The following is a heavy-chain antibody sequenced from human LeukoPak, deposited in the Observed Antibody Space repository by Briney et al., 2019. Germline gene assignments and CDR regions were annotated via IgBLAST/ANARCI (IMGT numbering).Heavy chain of an antibody. J-gene: IGHJ5*02. CDR3: ARDPTLAAAGGWFDP. CDR2: INPSGGST. V-gene: IGHV1-46*01. D-gene: IGHD6-13*01. Sequence: ASVKVSCKASGYTFTSYYMHWVRQAPGQGLEWMGVINPSGGSTSYAQKFRGRVTMTRDTSTSTVYMELSSLRSEDTAVYYCARDPTLAAAGGWFDPWGQGTLVTVSS. CDR1: GYTFTSYY.